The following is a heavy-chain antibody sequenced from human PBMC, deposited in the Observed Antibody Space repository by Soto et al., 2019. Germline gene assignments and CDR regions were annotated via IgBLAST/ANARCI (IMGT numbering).Heavy chain of an antibody. CDR3: AKDALPGYCSGGSCYTVGYFQH. D-gene: IGHD2-15*01. V-gene: IGHV3-9*01. J-gene: IGHJ1*01. Sequence: SLRLSCAASGFTFDDYAMHWVRQAPGKGLEWVSGISWDSGSIGYADSVKGRFTISRDNAKNSLYLQMNSLRAEDTALYYCAKDALPGYCSGGSCYTVGYFQHWGQGTLVTVSS. CDR1: GFTFDDYA. CDR2: ISWDSGSI.